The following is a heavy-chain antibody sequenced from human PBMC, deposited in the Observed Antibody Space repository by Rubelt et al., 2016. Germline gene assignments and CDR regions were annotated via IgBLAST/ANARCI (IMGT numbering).Heavy chain of an antibody. CDR3: ARVEINWFDP. D-gene: IGHD5-24*01. Sequence: LEWVSYISSSSSTIYYADSVKGRFTISRDNAKNSLYLQMNSLRAEDTAVYYCARVEINWFDPWGQGTLVTVSS. CDR2: ISSSSSTI. V-gene: IGHV3-48*01. J-gene: IGHJ5*02.